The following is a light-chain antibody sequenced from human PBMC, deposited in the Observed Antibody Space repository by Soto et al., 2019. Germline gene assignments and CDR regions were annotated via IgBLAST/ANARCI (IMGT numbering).Light chain of an antibody. CDR3: QQYESYSGT. CDR2: DVS. J-gene: IGKJ1*01. CDR1: QSVSGW. Sequence: DIRMTQSPSALSASVGDRVTITCRASQSVSGWLAWYQQKPGKAPKLLIYDVSSLERGVPSRFSGSGSGTEFTLTISGLHPDDFAAYYCQQYESYSGTFGPVTRV. V-gene: IGKV1-5*01.